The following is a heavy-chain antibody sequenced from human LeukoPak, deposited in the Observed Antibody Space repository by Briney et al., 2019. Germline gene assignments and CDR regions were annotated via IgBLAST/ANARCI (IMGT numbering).Heavy chain of an antibody. V-gene: IGHV4-34*01. CDR1: GGSFSGYY. CDR2: INHSGST. Sequence: SETLSLTCAVYGGSFSGYYWSWIRQPPGKGLEWIGEINHSGSTNYNPSLKSRVTISVDTSKNQFSLKLSSVTAADTAVYYCARGPLKDIVVVPAAMALDIWGQGTMVTVSS. J-gene: IGHJ3*02. D-gene: IGHD2-2*01. CDR3: ARGPLKDIVVVPAAMALDI.